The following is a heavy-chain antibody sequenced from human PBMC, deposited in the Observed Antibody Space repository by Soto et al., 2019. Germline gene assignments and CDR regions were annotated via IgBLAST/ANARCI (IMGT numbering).Heavy chain of an antibody. CDR3: VRDHRIAAAARGIYYYYGMYV. CDR2: IIPIFGTA. V-gene: IGHV1-69*01. J-gene: IGHJ6*04. D-gene: IGHD6-13*01. CDR1: GGTFSSYA. Sequence: VQLVQSGAEVKKPGSSVKVSCKASGGTFSSYAISWVRQAPGQGLEWMGGIIPIFGTANYAQKFQGRVTITADESTSTAYMELSSLRAEDTAVYYCVRDHRIAAAARGIYYYYGMYVWGKGTTVTVSS.